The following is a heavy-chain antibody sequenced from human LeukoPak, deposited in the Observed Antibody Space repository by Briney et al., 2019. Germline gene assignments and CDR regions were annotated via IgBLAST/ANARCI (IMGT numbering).Heavy chain of an antibody. J-gene: IGHJ5*02. CDR2: IIPIFGTA. V-gene: IGHV1-69*13. CDR3: ARDVPYDSTNWFDP. Sequence: SVNVSCKASGGTFSSYAISWVRQAPGQGLEWMGGIIPIFGTANYAQKFQGRVTITADESTSTAYMELSSLRSEDTAVYYCARDVPYDSTNWFDPWGQGTLVTVSS. CDR1: GGTFSSYA. D-gene: IGHD3-22*01.